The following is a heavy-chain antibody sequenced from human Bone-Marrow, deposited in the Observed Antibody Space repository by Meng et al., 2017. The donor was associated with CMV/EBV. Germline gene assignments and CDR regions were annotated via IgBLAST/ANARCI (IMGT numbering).Heavy chain of an antibody. CDR3: ARAYYDFWSGSPPNY. Sequence: ASVKVSCKTSGYTFTSYSMHWVRQAPGQGLEWMGIINPSGGSTNYAQKFQGRVTMTRDTSTSTVYMELSSLRSEDTAVYYCARAYYDFWSGSPPNYWGQGTLVTVSS. D-gene: IGHD3-3*01. CDR2: INPSGGST. J-gene: IGHJ4*02. V-gene: IGHV1-46*01. CDR1: GYTFTSYS.